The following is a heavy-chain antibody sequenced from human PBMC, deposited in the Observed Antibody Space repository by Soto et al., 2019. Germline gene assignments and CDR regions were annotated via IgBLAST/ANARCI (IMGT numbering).Heavy chain of an antibody. CDR2: ISRIGGST. D-gene: IGHD3-3*01. Sequence: PVKGLKWVSAISRIGGSTYYADSVKGRFTISRDNSKKTLYLEMNSLRAEDTAVYYCAKDSSYSFFFRAEDGIRATVPVSAFLLNRSSDL. J-gene: IGHJ2*01. CDR3: AKDSSYSFFFRAEDGIRATVPVSAFLLNRSSDL. V-gene: IGHV3-23*01.